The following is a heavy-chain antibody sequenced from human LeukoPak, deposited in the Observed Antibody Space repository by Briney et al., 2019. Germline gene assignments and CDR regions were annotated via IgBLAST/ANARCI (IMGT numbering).Heavy chain of an antibody. CDR3: ARPAALGTYYFDY. CDR1: GGSFSGYY. V-gene: IGHV4-34*01. CDR2: INHCGST. D-gene: IGHD1-26*01. Sequence: PSETLSLTCAVYGGSFSGYYWSWIRQPPGKGLEWIGEINHCGSTNYNPSLKSRVTRSGDTSKIQFSLKLSAVTAGDTAVYYCARPAALGTYYFDYGGQGTLVTVSS. J-gene: IGHJ4*02.